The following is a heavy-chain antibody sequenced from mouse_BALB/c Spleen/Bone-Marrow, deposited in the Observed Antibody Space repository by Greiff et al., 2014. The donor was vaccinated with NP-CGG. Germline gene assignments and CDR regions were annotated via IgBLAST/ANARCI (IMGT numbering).Heavy chain of an antibody. J-gene: IGHJ2*01. CDR1: GYTFTNDW. V-gene: IGHV1-63*02. Sequence: QVQLQQSGADLVRPGTSVKISCKASGYTFTNDWLGWVKQRPGHGLEWIGDIYPGGGYTKYNEKFKGKATLTADTSSSTAYMQLSSLTSEDSAVYFCARYWDGYYFDYWGQGTTLTVST. CDR3: ARYWDGYYFDY. D-gene: IGHD4-1*01. CDR2: IYPGGGYT.